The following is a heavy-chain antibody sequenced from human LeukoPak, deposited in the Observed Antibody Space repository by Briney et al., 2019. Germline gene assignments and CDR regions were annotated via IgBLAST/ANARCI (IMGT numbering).Heavy chain of an antibody. CDR3: ARRYSGYESLGYYYYMDV. D-gene: IGHD5-12*01. CDR2: INPNSGGT. V-gene: IGHV1-2*02. Sequence: ASVKVSCKASGYTFTGYYMHWVRQAPGQGLEWMGWINPNSGGTNYAQKFQGRVTMTRDTSIGTAYMELSRLRSDDTAVYYCARRYSGYESLGYYYYMDVWGKGTTVTVSS. CDR1: GYTFTGYY. J-gene: IGHJ6*03.